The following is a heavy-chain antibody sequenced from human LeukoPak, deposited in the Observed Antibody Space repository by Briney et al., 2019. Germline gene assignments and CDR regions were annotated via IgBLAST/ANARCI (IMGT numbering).Heavy chain of an antibody. CDR2: IYHSGST. Sequence: SETLSLTCTVAGYSISSGYYWGWIRQPPGKGLEWIGSIYHSGSTYYNPSLKSRVTISVDTSKNQFSLKLSSVTAADTAVYYCARDNSGSRGNFDYWGQGTLVTVSS. CDR1: GYSISSGYY. D-gene: IGHD1-26*01. J-gene: IGHJ4*02. V-gene: IGHV4-38-2*02. CDR3: ARDNSGSRGNFDY.